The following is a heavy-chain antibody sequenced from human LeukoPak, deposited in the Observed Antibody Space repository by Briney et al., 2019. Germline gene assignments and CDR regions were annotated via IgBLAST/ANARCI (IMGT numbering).Heavy chain of an antibody. CDR1: GFTFSSYA. V-gene: IGHV3-23*01. J-gene: IGHJ4*02. CDR3: AKYSGYSSSWYHPDY. D-gene: IGHD6-13*01. Sequence: GGSLRLSCAASGFTFSSYAMSWVRQAPGKGLEWVSAISGSGGSTYHADSVKGRFTISRDNSKNTLYLQMSSLRAEDTAVYYCAKYSGYSSSWYHPDYWGQGTLVTVSS. CDR2: ISGSGGST.